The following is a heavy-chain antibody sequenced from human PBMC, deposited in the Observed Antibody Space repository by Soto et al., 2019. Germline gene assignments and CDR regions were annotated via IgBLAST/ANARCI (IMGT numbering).Heavy chain of an antibody. CDR3: ARQKSMVRGDFDY. V-gene: IGHV4-39*01. Sequence: QLQLQESGPGLVKPSETLSLTCTVSGGSISSSSYYWGWIRQPPGKGLERIGSIYYSGSTYYNPSLKSRVTISVDTSKHQFSLKLSSVTAADTAVYYCARQKSMVRGDFDYWGQGTLVTVSS. CDR1: GGSISSSSYY. J-gene: IGHJ4*02. CDR2: IYYSGST. D-gene: IGHD3-10*01.